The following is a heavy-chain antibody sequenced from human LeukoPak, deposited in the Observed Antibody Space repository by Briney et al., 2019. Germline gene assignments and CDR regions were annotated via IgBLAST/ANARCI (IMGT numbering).Heavy chain of an antibody. V-gene: IGHV3-21*01. D-gene: IGHD1-26*01. CDR1: GFTFSSYW. CDR2: ISSSSSYI. CDR3: ARVGATRRGY. Sequence: GGSLRLSCAASGFTFSSYWMSWVRQAPGKGLEWVSSISSSSSYIYYADSVKGRFTISRDNAKNSLYLQMNSLRAEDTAVYYCARVGATRRGYWGQGTLVTVSS. J-gene: IGHJ4*02.